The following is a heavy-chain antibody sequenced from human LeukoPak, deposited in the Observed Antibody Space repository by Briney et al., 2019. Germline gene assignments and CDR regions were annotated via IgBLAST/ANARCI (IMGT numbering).Heavy chain of an antibody. V-gene: IGHV3-53*01. CDR3: AELGITMIGGV. Sequence: PGGSLRLSCAASGVTVSRNYMSWVPQAPGKRLEWVSEIYSGVSTYYAASVKGRFSISRDNSKNTVYLQMNSLRAEGTAVYYCAELGITMIGGVWGKGTTVTISS. CDR2: IYSGVST. J-gene: IGHJ6*04. D-gene: IGHD3-10*02. CDR1: GVTVSRNY.